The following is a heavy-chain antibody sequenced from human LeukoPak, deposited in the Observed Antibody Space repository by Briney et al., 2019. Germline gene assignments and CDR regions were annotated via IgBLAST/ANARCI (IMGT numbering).Heavy chain of an antibody. CDR2: INPNSGGT. J-gene: IGHJ6*03. CDR1: GYTFTGYY. CDR3: ARDNYGGGYYYMDV. D-gene: IGHD4-11*01. V-gene: IGHV1-2*02. Sequence: ASVKVSCKASGYTFTGYYMHWVRQAPGQGLEWMGWINPNSGGTNYAQKFQGRVTMTRDTSISTAYMELSRLRSDDTAVYYCARDNYGGGYYYMDVWGKGTTVTVSS.